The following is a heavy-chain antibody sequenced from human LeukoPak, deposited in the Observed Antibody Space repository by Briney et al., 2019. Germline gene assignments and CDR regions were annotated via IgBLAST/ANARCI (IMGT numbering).Heavy chain of an antibody. V-gene: IGHV4-39*01. CDR3: ASEVAEILWLLPSPFDP. D-gene: IGHD3-22*01. CDR2: IYYSGST. CDR1: GGSISSSSYY. J-gene: IGHJ5*02. Sequence: SETLSLTCTVSGGSISSSSYYWGWIRQPPGKGLEWIGSIYYSGSTYYNPSLKSRVTISVDTSKNQFSLKLSSVTAADTAVYYCASEVAEILWLLPSPFDPWGQGTLVTVSS.